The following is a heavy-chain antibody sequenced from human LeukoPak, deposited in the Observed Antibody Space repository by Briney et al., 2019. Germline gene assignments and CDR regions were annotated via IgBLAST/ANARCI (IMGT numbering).Heavy chain of an antibody. D-gene: IGHD5-18*01. CDR2: ISYDGSNK. Sequence: GGSLRLSCAAPGFTFSSYGMHWVRQAPGKGLEWVAVISYDGSNKYYADSVKGRFTISRDNSKNTLYLQMNSLRAEDTAVYYCARDSAGGYSYGYSFDYWGQGTLVTVSS. V-gene: IGHV3-30*03. CDR3: ARDSAGGYSYGYSFDY. CDR1: GFTFSSYG. J-gene: IGHJ4*02.